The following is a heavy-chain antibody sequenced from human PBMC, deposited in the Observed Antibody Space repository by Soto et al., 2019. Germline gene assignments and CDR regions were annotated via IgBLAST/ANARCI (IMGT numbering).Heavy chain of an antibody. CDR2: IITILGIA. CDR1: GGTFSSYT. D-gene: IGHD6-6*01. CDR3: PRLNSLAARGVDSHRYYYMDI. J-gene: IGHJ6*03. Sequence: QVQLVQSGAEVKKPGSSVKVSCKASGGTFSSYTISWVRQAPGQGLEWMGRIITILGIANYAQKFQGRVTITVEKTTSTAYKEPTSLRSKHTAVYFYPRLNSLAARGVDSHRYYYMDIGDKGTTVTVSS. V-gene: IGHV1-69*02.